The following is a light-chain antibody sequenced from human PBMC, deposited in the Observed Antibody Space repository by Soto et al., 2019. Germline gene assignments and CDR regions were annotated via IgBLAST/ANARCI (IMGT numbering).Light chain of an antibody. CDR3: QQSNSYSGT. Sequence: DIQMTQSPSTLSASVGDRVTITCRASQSISSWLAWYQQKPGKAPKLLIYKASSLESGVPSRFSGSGSGTEFTLTISSLQPDDFATYYCQQSNSYSGTFGQGTKVEI. J-gene: IGKJ1*01. CDR1: QSISSW. CDR2: KAS. V-gene: IGKV1-5*03.